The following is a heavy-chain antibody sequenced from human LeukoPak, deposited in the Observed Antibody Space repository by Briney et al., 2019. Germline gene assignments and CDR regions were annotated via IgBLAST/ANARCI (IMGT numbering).Heavy chain of an antibody. V-gene: IGHV1-18*01. Sequence: EASVKVSCKASGYTFTSYAMHWVRQAPGQGLEWMGWISAYNGNTNYAQKLQGRVTMTTDTSTSTAYMELRSLRSDDTAVYYCARDSGVLMVYAIRGLLDYWGQGTLVTVSS. D-gene: IGHD2-8*01. CDR1: GYTFTSYA. CDR3: ARDSGVLMVYAIRGLLDY. CDR2: ISAYNGNT. J-gene: IGHJ4*02.